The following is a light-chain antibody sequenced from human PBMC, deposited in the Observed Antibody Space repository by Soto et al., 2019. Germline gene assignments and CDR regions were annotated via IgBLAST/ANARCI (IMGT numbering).Light chain of an antibody. J-gene: IGKJ4*01. Sequence: EIVMTQSPATLSVSPGDRATLSCRASQSVSSSLAWYQQIPGQAPRLLIYDASTRATGIPARFGGSGSGTEFTLTISSLQSEDVAVYYCQQYNNWPPLTFGGGTKVKLK. CDR3: QQYNNWPPLT. CDR2: DAS. V-gene: IGKV3-15*01. CDR1: QSVSSS.